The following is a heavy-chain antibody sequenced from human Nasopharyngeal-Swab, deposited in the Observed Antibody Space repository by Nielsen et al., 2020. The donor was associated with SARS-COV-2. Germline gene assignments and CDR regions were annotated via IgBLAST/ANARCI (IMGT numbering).Heavy chain of an antibody. CDR2: ISAYNGST. V-gene: IGHV1-18*04. J-gene: IGHJ4*02. CDR1: GYTFTSYG. D-gene: IGHD3-3*01. Sequence: ASVKVSCKASGYTFTSYGISWVRQAPGQGLEWMGWISAYNGSTNYAQKLQGRVTMTTDTSTSTAYMELRSLRSDDTAVYYCARTYYDFWSGYFGFDYWGQGTLVTVSS. CDR3: ARTYYDFWSGYFGFDY.